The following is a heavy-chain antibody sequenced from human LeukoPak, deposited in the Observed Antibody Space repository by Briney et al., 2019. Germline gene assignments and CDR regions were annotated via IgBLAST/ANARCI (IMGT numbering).Heavy chain of an antibody. J-gene: IGHJ4*02. D-gene: IGHD2-15*01. CDR2: IYTSGST. CDR1: GGSISSYY. CDR3: ARDSGYSGYFDY. Sequence: SDTLSLTCTVSGGSISSYYWRWIRQPAGKGLEWIGRIYTSGSTNYNPSLKSRVTMSVDTSKNQFSLKLSSVTAADTAVYCCARDSGYSGYFDYWGQGTLVTVSS. V-gene: IGHV4-4*07.